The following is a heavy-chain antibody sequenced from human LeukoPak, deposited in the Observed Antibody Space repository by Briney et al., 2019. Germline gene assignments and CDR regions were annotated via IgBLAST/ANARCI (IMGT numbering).Heavy chain of an antibody. CDR3: ARDRSTTVTPTYFDY. CDR2: IWYDGSNK. D-gene: IGHD4-17*01. V-gene: IGHV3-33*08. J-gene: IGHJ4*02. Sequence: GGSLRLSCAASGFTFSSYAMHWVRQAPDKGLEWVAVIWYDGSNKYYADSVKGRLTISRDNSKNTLYLQMNSLRAEDTAVYYCARDRSTTVTPTYFDYWGQGTLVTVSS. CDR1: GFTFSSYA.